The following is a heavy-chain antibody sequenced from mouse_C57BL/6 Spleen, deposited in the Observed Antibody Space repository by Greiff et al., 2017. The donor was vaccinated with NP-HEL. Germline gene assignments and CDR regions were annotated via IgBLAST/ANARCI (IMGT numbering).Heavy chain of an antibody. D-gene: IGHD2-5*01. CDR2: IYPGNSDT. J-gene: IGHJ3*01. Sequence: EVQLQQSGTVLARPGASVKMSCKTSGYTFTSYWMHWVKQRPGQGLEWIGAIYPGNSDTSYNQKFKGKAKLTAVTSASTAYMALSSLTNEDSAVYYCTRERDYYSNSWFAYWGQGTLVTVSA. CDR3: TRERDYYSNSWFAY. V-gene: IGHV1-5*01. CDR1: GYTFTSYW.